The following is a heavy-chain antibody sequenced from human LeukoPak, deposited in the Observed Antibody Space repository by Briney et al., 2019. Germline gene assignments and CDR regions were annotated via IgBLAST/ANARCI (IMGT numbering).Heavy chain of an antibody. CDR1: GFSVGDYA. D-gene: IGHD3-9*01. CDR2: ISDHGGYT. J-gene: IGHJ4*02. V-gene: IGHV3-23*01. Sequence: GGSLRLSCTVSGFSVGDYAVNWVRQAPGKGLEWVSAISDHGGYTYYADSVKGRFTISRDNSKNTLFLQMNSLRVEDTAVYYCAKGLYFDWWSYFDYWGQGTLVTVSS. CDR3: AKGLYFDWWSYFDY.